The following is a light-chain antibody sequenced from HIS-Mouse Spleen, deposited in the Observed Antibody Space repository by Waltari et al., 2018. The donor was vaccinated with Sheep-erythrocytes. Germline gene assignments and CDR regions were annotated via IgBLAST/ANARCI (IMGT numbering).Light chain of an antibody. Sequence: QSALTQPPSASGSPGQSVTISCTGTSSDVGGYNYVSWYHKHPGKAPKLMIYEVSKRPSGVPDRFSGSKAGNTASLTVSGRQAEDEADYYCSSYAGSNNWVFGGGTKLTVL. V-gene: IGLV2-8*01. J-gene: IGLJ3*02. CDR2: EVS. CDR3: SSYAGSNNWV. CDR1: SSDVGGYNY.